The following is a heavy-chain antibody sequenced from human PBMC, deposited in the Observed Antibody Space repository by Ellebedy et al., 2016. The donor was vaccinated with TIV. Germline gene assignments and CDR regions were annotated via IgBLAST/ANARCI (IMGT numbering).Heavy chain of an antibody. Sequence: ASVKVSXXASGYTFTSYGIRWVRQAPGQGLEWMGWISAYNGNTNYAQKLQGRVTMTTDTSTSTAYMELRSLRSDDTAVYYCARGWYYDFWSGYYNPWGQGTLVTVSS. CDR3: ARGWYYDFWSGYYNP. CDR2: ISAYNGNT. J-gene: IGHJ5*02. D-gene: IGHD3-3*01. CDR1: GYTFTSYG. V-gene: IGHV1-18*01.